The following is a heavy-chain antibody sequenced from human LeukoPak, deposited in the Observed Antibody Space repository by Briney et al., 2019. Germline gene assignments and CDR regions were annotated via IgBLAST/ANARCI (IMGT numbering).Heavy chain of an antibody. Sequence: ASVKVSCKASGGTFSSYAISWVRQAPGQGLEWMGGIIPIFGTANYAQKFQGRVTITTDESTSTAYMELSSLRSEDTAVYYCARADSSRGLYYYYMDVWGKGTTVTVSS. D-gene: IGHD6-13*01. V-gene: IGHV1-69*05. CDR2: IIPIFGTA. J-gene: IGHJ6*03. CDR3: ARADSSRGLYYYYMDV. CDR1: GGTFSSYA.